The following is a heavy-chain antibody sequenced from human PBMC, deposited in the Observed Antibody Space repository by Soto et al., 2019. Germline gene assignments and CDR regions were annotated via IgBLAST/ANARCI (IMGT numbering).Heavy chain of an antibody. Sequence: EVQLVESGGGLVQPGGSLRLSCAASGFTFSNYWMYWVRQAPGKGLEWVSRINSDGSVSSYADSVKGRFTISRDNVKNTLYLQMESLRAEDTAVYYCARGDCVGGTCYSLAGPFYYYMDVWGKGTTVTVFS. CDR2: INSDGSVS. J-gene: IGHJ6*03. CDR1: GFTFSNYW. D-gene: IGHD2-15*01. CDR3: ARGDCVGGTCYSLAGPFYYYMDV. V-gene: IGHV3-74*02.